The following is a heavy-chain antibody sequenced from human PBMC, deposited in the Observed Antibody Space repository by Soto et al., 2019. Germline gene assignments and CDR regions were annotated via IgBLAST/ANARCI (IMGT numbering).Heavy chain of an antibody. V-gene: IGHV1-69*13. CDR1: GDTSSSFT. D-gene: IGHD1-1*01. CDR2: IVPFFGTT. Sequence: SVKVSCKASGDTSSSFTVSWLRQAPGLGLEWMGGIVPFFGTTNYPQKFRDRVTITADESTNTAYMELTSLTSGDTAVYYCARGALTTQTNYYGMDVWGQGTTVTVSS. J-gene: IGHJ6*02. CDR3: ARGALTTQTNYYGMDV.